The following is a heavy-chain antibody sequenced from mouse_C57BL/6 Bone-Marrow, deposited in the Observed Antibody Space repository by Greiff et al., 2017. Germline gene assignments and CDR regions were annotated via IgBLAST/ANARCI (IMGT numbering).Heavy chain of an antibody. J-gene: IGHJ3*01. V-gene: IGHV5-4*03. CDR1: GFTFSSYA. D-gene: IGHD2-4*01. CDR2: ISDGGSYT. CDR3: ERVAGLRRFAY. Sequence: EVMLVESGGGLVKPGGSLKLSCAASGFTFSSYAMSWVRQTPEKRLEWVATISDGGSYTYYPDNVKGRFTISRDNAKNNLYLQMSHLKSEDTAMYDCERVAGLRRFAYWGQGTLVTVSA.